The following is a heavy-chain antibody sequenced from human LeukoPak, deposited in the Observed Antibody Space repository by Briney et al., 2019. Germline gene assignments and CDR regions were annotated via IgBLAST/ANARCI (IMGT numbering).Heavy chain of an antibody. V-gene: IGHV3-53*01. Sequence: PGGSLRLSCAASGFTVSSNCMSWVRQAPGKGLEWVSVIYSGGSTYYADSVKGRFTISRDNSKNTLYLQMNSLRAEDTAVYYCARYCSSTSCPYDAFDIWGQGTMVTVSS. CDR1: GFTVSSNC. CDR2: IYSGGST. J-gene: IGHJ3*02. CDR3: ARYCSSTSCPYDAFDI. D-gene: IGHD2-2*01.